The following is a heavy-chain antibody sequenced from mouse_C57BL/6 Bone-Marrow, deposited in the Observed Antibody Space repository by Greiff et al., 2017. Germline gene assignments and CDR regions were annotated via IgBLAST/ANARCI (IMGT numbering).Heavy chain of an antibody. V-gene: IGHV1-50*01. J-gene: IGHJ2*01. D-gene: IGHD1-1*01. Sequence: VQLQQPGAELVKPGASVKLSCKASGYTFTSYWMQWVKQRPGQGLEWIGEIDPSDSYTNYNQKFKGKATLTVDTSSSTAYMQLSSLTSEDSAVYYWSRDGDYGSSDYFDYWGQGTTLTVSS. CDR1: GYTFTSYW. CDR3: SRDGDYGSSDYFDY. CDR2: IDPSDSYT.